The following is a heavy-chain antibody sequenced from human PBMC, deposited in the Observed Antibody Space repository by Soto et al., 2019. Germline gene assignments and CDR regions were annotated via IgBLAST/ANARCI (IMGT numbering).Heavy chain of an antibody. J-gene: IGHJ4*02. CDR1: GFTFRDYG. V-gene: IGHV3-30*18. D-gene: IGHD1-26*01. CDR2: ISHHGLKE. Sequence: QVQLVESGGGVVRPGRSLRLACVASGFTFRDYGMHWVRQARGKGLEWVAGISHHGLKEHYADSVKGRFTISRDNSKKTVYLQLNSLRGDDTAVYYCAKDWVGGSNKYYFEYWGQGNLVTVSS. CDR3: AKDWVGGSNKYYFEY.